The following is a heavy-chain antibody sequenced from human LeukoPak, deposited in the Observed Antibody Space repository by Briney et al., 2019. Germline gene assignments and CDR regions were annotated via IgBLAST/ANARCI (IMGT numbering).Heavy chain of an antibody. CDR3: ARQFGDFWSGYPYYFDY. V-gene: IGHV4-34*12. J-gene: IGHJ4*02. Sequence: SETLSLTCAVYGGSFSGYYWSWIRQPPGKGLEWIGEIIHSGSTNYNPSLKSRVTISEDTSKNQVSLKLNSVTAADTAVYYCARQFGDFWSGYPYYFDYWGQGTLVTVSS. CDR2: IIHSGST. CDR1: GGSFSGYY. D-gene: IGHD3-3*01.